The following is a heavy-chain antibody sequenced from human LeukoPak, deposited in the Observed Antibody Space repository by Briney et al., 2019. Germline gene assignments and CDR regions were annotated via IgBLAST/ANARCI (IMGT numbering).Heavy chain of an antibody. D-gene: IGHD3-9*01. V-gene: IGHV4-59*01. J-gene: IGHJ5*02. CDR2: IYYSGST. CDR1: GGSISSYY. CDR3: ARAGANYDILTGYYRVPFNWFDP. Sequence: SETLSLTCTVSGGSISSYYWSWIRQPPGKGLEWIGYIYYSGSTNYNPSLKSRVTISVDTSKNQFSLKLSSVTAADTAVYYCARAGANYDILTGYYRVPFNWFDPWGQGTLVTVSS.